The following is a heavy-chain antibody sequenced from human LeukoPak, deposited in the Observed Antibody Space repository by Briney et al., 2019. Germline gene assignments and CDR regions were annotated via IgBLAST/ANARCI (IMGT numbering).Heavy chain of an antibody. J-gene: IGHJ4*02. V-gene: IGHV4-39*01. Sequence: PSETLSLTCTVSGGSISSSSYCWGWIRQPPGKGLEWIGSIYYSGSTYYNPSLKSRVTISVDTSKNQFSLKLSSVTAADTAVYYCARLWGSGSDYWGQGTLVTVSS. D-gene: IGHD6-19*01. CDR1: GGSISSSSYC. CDR2: IYYSGST. CDR3: ARLWGSGSDY.